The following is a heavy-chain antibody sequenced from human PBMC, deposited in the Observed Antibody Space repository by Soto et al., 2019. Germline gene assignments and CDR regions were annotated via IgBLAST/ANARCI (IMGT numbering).Heavy chain of an antibody. CDR3: YTEHTLFMAH. CDR1: GFTFSNAW. CDR2: ITSKSAGETT. Sequence: EAQLVESGGGLVTPGESLRLSCVASGFTFSNAWMSWVRLAPGKGLEWIGRITSKSAGETTAYAAPVTGRFTVSGDDLKNTLYLQVNSLKTEDTGIYYCYTEHTLFMAHWGQGTLVTVSS. J-gene: IGHJ4*02. V-gene: IGHV3-15*01.